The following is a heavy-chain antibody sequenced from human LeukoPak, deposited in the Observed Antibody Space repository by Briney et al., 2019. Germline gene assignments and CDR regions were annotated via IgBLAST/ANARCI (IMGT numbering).Heavy chain of an antibody. V-gene: IGHV3-23*01. D-gene: IGHD6-13*01. J-gene: IGHJ4*02. Sequence: GGSLRLSCAASGFIFSTYAMSWVRQAPGKGLQWVSGISGSGGSTYYADSAKGRFTISRDNSKNALYLQMNSLRAEDTAVYYCATGYSSSWYAFADYWGQGTLVTVSS. CDR2: ISGSGGST. CDR1: GFIFSTYA. CDR3: ATGYSSSWYAFADY.